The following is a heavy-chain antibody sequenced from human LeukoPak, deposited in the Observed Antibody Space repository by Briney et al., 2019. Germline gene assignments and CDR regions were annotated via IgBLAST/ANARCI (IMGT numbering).Heavy chain of an antibody. D-gene: IGHD4-17*01. V-gene: IGHV3-30*02. J-gene: IGHJ3*02. Sequence: GESLRLSCAASGFTFSSYGMHWVRQAPGKGLEWVAFIRYDGSNKYYADSVKGRFTISRDNSKNTLYLQMNSLRAEDTAVYYCAKHATVTTAPDAFDIWGQGTMVTVSS. CDR2: IRYDGSNK. CDR1: GFTFSSYG. CDR3: AKHATVTTAPDAFDI.